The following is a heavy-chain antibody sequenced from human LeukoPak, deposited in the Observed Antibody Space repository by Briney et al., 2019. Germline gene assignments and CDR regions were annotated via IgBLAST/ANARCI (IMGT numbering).Heavy chain of an antibody. CDR1: GFTFSSYG. CDR3: AWGLEGYCSSTSCPLLN. J-gene: IGHJ4*02. Sequence: GGSLRLSCAASGFTFSSYGIHWVRQAPGKGLEWVSFIRYDGSNQYYADSVKGRFTISRDNSKNTLYLQMNSLRAEDTALYYCAWGLEGYCSSTSCPLLNWGQGTLVTVSS. V-gene: IGHV3-30*02. D-gene: IGHD2-2*01. CDR2: IRYDGSNQ.